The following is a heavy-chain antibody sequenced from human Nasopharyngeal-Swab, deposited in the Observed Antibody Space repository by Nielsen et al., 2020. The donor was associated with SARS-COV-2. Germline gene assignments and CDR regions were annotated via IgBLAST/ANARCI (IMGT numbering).Heavy chain of an antibody. V-gene: IGHV4-59*01. CDR1: GGSISSYY. J-gene: IGHJ6*02. CDR2: IYYSGST. Sequence: SETLSLTCTVSGGSISSYYWSWIRQPPGKGLEWIGYIYYSGSTNYNPSLKSRVTISVDTSKNQFSLKLSSVTAADTAVYYCAGDRIAAAGYYYYGMDVWGQGTTVTVSS. D-gene: IGHD6-13*01. CDR3: AGDRIAAAGYYYYGMDV.